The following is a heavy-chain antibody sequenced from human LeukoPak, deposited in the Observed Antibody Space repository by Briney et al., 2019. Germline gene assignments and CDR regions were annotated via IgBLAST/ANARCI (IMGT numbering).Heavy chain of an antibody. Sequence: ASVKVSCKASGYTFTGYYMHWVRQAPGQGLEWMGWINPNSGGTNYAQKFQGRVTMTRDTSISTAYMELSSLRSEDTAVYYCARDCSSTSCSPPGWFDPWGQGTLVTVSS. J-gene: IGHJ5*02. CDR1: GYTFTGYY. CDR3: ARDCSSTSCSPPGWFDP. D-gene: IGHD2-2*01. V-gene: IGHV1-2*02. CDR2: INPNSGGT.